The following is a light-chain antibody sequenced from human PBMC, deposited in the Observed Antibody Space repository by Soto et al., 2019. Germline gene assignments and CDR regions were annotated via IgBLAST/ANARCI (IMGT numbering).Light chain of an antibody. CDR2: GAS. V-gene: IGKV3-20*01. Sequence: VLTQSPATLSLSPGERATLSCRASHSVSSSYLAWYQQKPGQAPRLPLYGASSRATGSPDRFSGSGSGTDFTLTISSLQSEVFAVYYCQQYNHWSPSTFGQGTRLEIK. CDR3: QQYNHWSPST. CDR1: HSVSSSY. J-gene: IGKJ5*01.